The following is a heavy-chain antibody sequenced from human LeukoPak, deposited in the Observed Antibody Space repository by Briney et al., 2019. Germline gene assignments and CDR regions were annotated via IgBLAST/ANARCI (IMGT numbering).Heavy chain of an antibody. Sequence: PGRSLRLSCAASGFTFSSYGMHWVRQAPGKGLEWVAVISYDGSNKYYADSVKGRFTISRDNSKNTLYLQMNSLRAEATAVYYCAKSISSGWIDAFDIWGQGTMVTVSS. CDR2: ISYDGSNK. D-gene: IGHD6-19*01. CDR3: AKSISSGWIDAFDI. J-gene: IGHJ3*02. CDR1: GFTFSSYG. V-gene: IGHV3-30*18.